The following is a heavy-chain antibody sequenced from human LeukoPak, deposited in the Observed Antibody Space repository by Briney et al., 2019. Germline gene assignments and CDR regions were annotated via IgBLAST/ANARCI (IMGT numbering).Heavy chain of an antibody. J-gene: IGHJ4*02. V-gene: IGHV4-59*12. CDR1: GDSISSSY. CDR2: IYYTGSS. CDR3: ARGQSIAAAGAFDY. D-gene: IGHD6-13*01. Sequence: SETLSLTCTVSGDSISSSYWSWIRQPPGKGLEWIGYIYYTGSSYYNPSLKSRATTSIDMSKNQFSLKLSSVTAADTAVYYCARGQSIAAAGAFDYWGQGTLVTVSS.